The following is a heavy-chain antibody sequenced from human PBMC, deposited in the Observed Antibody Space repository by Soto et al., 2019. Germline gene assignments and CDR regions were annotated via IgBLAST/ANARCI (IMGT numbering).Heavy chain of an antibody. CDR1: GNSVTSYA. CDR2: INTGTGDT. Sequence: QVHLVQSGAEVKKPGASVKVSCKASGNSVTSYAVHWVRHAPGERLEWMGWINTGTGDTKSAQKFQGRVTITRDTSASTAYMELCRLTSADTAIYYCARGAYDVWSGYQHFYSWGQGSLVTVSS. CDR3: ARGAYDVWSGYQHFYS. V-gene: IGHV1-3*04. D-gene: IGHD3-3*01. J-gene: IGHJ4*02.